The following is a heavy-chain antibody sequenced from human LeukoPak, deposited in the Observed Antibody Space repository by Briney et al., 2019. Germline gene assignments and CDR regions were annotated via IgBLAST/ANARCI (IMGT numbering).Heavy chain of an antibody. Sequence: GGSLRLSCAASGFTFDDYTMHWVRQAPGKGLEWVSLISWYGDSRHYADSVKGRFTISRGNSKNSLYLQMNSLRTEDTALYYCAKESEMATAYDSWGQGTLVTVSS. CDR1: GFTFDDYT. J-gene: IGHJ4*02. CDR3: AKESEMATAYDS. CDR2: ISWYGDSR. V-gene: IGHV3-43*01. D-gene: IGHD5-24*01.